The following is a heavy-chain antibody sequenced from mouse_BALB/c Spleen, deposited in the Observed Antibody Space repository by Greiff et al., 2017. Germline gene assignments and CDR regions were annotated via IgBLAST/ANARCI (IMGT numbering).Heavy chain of an antibody. Sequence: VQLHQSGAELVRPGSSVKISCKASGYAFSSYWMNWVKQRPGQGLEWIGQIYPGDGDTNYNGKFKGKATLTADKSSSTAYMQLSSLTSEDSAVYFCARDYYGSNFDYWGQGTTLTVSS. CDR1: GYAFSSYW. V-gene: IGHV1-80*01. D-gene: IGHD1-1*01. J-gene: IGHJ2*01. CDR2: IYPGDGDT. CDR3: ARDYYGSNFDY.